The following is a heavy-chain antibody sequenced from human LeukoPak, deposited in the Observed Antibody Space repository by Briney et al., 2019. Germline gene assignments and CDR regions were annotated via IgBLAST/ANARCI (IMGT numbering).Heavy chain of an antibody. CDR3: ASYGSGSYRLDP. Sequence: ASVKVSCKASGYTFTSYYMHWVRQAPGQGLEWMGIINPSGGSTSYAQKFQGRVTITRDTSTSTVYMELSSLRSEDTAVYYCASYGSGSYRLDPWGQGTLVTVSS. CDR2: INPSGGST. J-gene: IGHJ5*02. D-gene: IGHD3-10*01. CDR1: GYTFTSYY. V-gene: IGHV1-46*01.